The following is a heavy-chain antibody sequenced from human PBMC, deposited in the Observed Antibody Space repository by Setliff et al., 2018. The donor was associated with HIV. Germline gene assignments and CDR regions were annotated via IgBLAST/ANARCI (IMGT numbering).Heavy chain of an antibody. J-gene: IGHJ4*02. D-gene: IGHD3-10*01. CDR1: GASVTRSSYY. V-gene: IGHV4-39*01. CDR2: IYYGGNT. CDR3: ATHYGSGSYYNY. Sequence: SETLSLTCSVSGASVTRSSYYWGWIRQPPGKGLEWIGCIYYGGNTYSTPSLRSRLSISLDKSKNQFSLDLYSVTAADKAVYYCATHYGSGSYYNYWGQGMLVTVSS.